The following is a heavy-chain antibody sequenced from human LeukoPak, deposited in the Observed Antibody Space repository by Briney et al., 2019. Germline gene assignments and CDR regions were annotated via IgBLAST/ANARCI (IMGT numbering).Heavy chain of an antibody. J-gene: IGHJ4*02. CDR2: IYYSEST. D-gene: IGHD6-6*01. CDR1: GGSLTSSRSY. CDR3: ASPSSISAQHFDY. V-gene: IGHV4-39*01. Sequence: NPSETLSVTCMVPGGSLTSSRSYWGSIRQPPGRGLEWIGSIYYSESTYYNPSFKSRVTISVDTSKNQFSLKLSSVTAAYTAVYYCASPSSISAQHFDYWGQGTLVTVSS.